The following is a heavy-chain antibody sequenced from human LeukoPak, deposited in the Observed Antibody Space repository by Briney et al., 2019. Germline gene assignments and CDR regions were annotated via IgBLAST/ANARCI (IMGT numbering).Heavy chain of an antibody. CDR2: INPSGGST. J-gene: IGHJ4*02. CDR3: ARNVGSGFDY. CDR1: GYTFTSYG. Sequence: ASVKVSCKASGYTFTSYGISWVRQAPGQGLEWMGFINPSGGSTSYAQRFQGRVTMTRDTSTSTVYMELSSLRSEDTAMYYCARNVGSGFDYWGQGTLVTVSS. V-gene: IGHV1-46*01. D-gene: IGHD1-1*01.